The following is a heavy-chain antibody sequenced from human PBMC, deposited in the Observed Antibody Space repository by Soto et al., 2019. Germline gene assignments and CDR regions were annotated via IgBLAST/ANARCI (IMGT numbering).Heavy chain of an antibody. Sequence: ASVKVSCKASGGSFISYYIHWARQAPGKGLDWIGIINPNGGSSIYAQKFRRRVPVAWDASTSTVYMDLSCLRSVYTAVYHCSRDLAGAAYWGQGILVTVSS. D-gene: IGHD6-13*01. CDR2: INPNGGSS. V-gene: IGHV1-46*01. J-gene: IGHJ4*02. CDR1: GGSFISYY. CDR3: SRDLAGAAY.